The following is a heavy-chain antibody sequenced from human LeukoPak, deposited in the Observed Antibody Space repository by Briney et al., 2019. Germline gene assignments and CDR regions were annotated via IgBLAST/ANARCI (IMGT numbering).Heavy chain of an antibody. CDR2: IYYTEST. CDR1: GGAISNFH. CDR3: ARGAGWWQS. J-gene: IGHJ5*02. Sequence: SETLSLTCSISGGAISNFHWSWLRQPPGKGLEWIGYIYYTESTNYNPSLRSRVTISLDASRNQFSLRLNTMTAAATAVYYCARGAGWWQSWGRGNLVTVSS. V-gene: IGHV4-59*01. D-gene: IGHD2-15*01.